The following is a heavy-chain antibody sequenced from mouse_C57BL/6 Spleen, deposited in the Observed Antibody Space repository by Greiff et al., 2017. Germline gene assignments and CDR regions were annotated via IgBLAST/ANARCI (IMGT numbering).Heavy chain of an antibody. D-gene: IGHD1-1*01. J-gene: IGHJ4*01. CDR3: ARSGLTTVPAMDY. Sequence: QVQLKESGAELARPGASVKLSCKASGYTFTSYGISWVKQRTGQGLEWIGEIYPRSGNTYYNEKFKGKATLTADKSSSTAYMELRSLTSEDSAVYFCARSGLTTVPAMDYWGQGTSVTVSS. CDR2: IYPRSGNT. V-gene: IGHV1-81*01. CDR1: GYTFTSYG.